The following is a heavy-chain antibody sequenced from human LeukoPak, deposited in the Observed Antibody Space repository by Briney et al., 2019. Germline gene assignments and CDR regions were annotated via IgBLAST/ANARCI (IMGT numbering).Heavy chain of an antibody. Sequence: GGSLRLSCAASGFTFSNYWMCWVRQAPGKGLEWVASTKQDGSVKQYVDSVKGRFAISRDNAKDSLYLQMNSLRAEDTAVYYCARDGGWIVAAGTTKWFDSWGQGSLVTVSS. J-gene: IGHJ5*01. V-gene: IGHV3-7*01. D-gene: IGHD1-1*01. CDR3: ARDGGWIVAAGTTKWFDS. CDR1: GFTFSNYW. CDR2: TKQDGSVK.